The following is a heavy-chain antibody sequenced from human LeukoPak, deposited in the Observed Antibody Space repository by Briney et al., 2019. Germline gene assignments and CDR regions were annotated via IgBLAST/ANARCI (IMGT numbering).Heavy chain of an antibody. Sequence: GESLKISCKGSGYSFTSYWIGWVRQMPGKGLEWMGRIDPSDSYTNYSPSFQGHVTTSADKSISTAYLQWSSLKASDTAMYYCARLGYCSGGSCHEADAFDIWGQGTMVTVSS. D-gene: IGHD2-15*01. J-gene: IGHJ3*02. V-gene: IGHV5-10-1*01. CDR2: IDPSDSYT. CDR1: GYSFTSYW. CDR3: ARLGYCSGGSCHEADAFDI.